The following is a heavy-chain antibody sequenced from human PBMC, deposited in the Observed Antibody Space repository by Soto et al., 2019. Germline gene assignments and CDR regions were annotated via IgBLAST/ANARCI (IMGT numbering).Heavy chain of an antibody. CDR3: ARRVVSSYFDS. D-gene: IGHD6-19*01. CDR1: SASITTTNW. V-gene: IGHV4-4*02. J-gene: IGHJ4*02. CDR2: IYHSGST. Sequence: QVQLQESGPGLVKPSGTLSLTCAVSSASITTTNWWSWVRQPPGKGLEWIGDIYHSGSTNDNPSLKSRVTLSVDKAKNQFSLKLGSVTAADTAVYYCARRVVSSYFDSWGQGTLVTVSS.